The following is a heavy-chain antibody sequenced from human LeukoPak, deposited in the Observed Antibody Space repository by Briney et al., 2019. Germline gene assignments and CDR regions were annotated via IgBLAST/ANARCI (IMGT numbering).Heavy chain of an antibody. CDR2: IYPGDSDT. V-gene: IGHV5-51*01. D-gene: IGHD3-10*01. CDR1: GYGLTSYW. CDR3: ARLQIPRSYYKPLDY. J-gene: IGHJ4*02. Sequence: GEALKISCKGSGYGLTSYWIGWVRPMPGKGLGWMGIIYPGDSDTRYSPSFQGQVTISADKSISTAYLQWSSLKASDTAMYYCARLQIPRSYYKPLDYWGQGTLVTVSS.